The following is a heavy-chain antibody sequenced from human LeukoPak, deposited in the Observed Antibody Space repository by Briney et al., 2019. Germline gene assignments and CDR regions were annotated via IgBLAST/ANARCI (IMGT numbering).Heavy chain of an antibody. Sequence: GASLQISCAASGFTFSNCIMSWVRQAPGKGLEWVSSISGSSVTTSYADSLKGRFSISRDNSKNTLYLQMNSLRAEDTAVYYCAKRDTTGLYYFDYWGQGTMVTVSS. J-gene: IGHJ4*02. V-gene: IGHV3-23*01. CDR2: ISGSSVTT. CDR1: GFTFSNCI. CDR3: AKRDTTGLYYFDY. D-gene: IGHD2-8*01.